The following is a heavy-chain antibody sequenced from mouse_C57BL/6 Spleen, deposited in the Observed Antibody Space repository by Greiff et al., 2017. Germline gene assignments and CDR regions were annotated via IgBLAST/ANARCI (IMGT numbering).Heavy chain of an antibody. D-gene: IGHD2-3*01. CDR2: IYPRSGNT. CDR3: AREGYYRNYFDY. CDR1: GYTFTSYG. Sequence: VQLQESGAELARPGASVKLSCQASGYTFTSYGISWVKQRTGQGLEWIGEIYPRSGNTYYNEKFKGKATLTADKSSSTAYMELRSLTSEDSAVYFCAREGYYRNYFDYWGQGTTLTVSS. V-gene: IGHV1-81*01. J-gene: IGHJ2*01.